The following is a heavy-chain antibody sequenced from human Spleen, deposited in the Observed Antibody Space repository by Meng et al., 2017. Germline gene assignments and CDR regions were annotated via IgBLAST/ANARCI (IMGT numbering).Heavy chain of an antibody. D-gene: IGHD3-22*01. CDR1: GGSFSGYY. CDR3: ARSLAYYYDSSGNY. Sequence: SETLSLTCAAYGGSFSGYYWSWIRQPPGKGLEWIGEINHSGSTNYNPSLKSRVTISVDTSKNQFSLKLSSVTAADTAVYYCARSLAYYYDSSGNYWGQGTLVTVSS. CDR2: INHSGST. V-gene: IGHV4-34*01. J-gene: IGHJ4*02.